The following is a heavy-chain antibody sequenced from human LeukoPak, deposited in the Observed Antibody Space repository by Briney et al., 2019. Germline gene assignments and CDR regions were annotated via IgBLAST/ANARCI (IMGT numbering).Heavy chain of an antibody. CDR1: GFTFSSYA. D-gene: IGHD3-22*01. J-gene: IGHJ3*02. CDR3: AKRHYDTSGLDAFDI. CDR2: ISGSGGST. Sequence: GGSLRLSCATSGFTFSSYAMSWVRQAPGKGLEWVSAISGSGGSTYYGDSVKGRFTISRDNSKNTLYLQMDSLRAEDTAVYYCAKRHYDTSGLDAFDIWGQGTTVTVSS. V-gene: IGHV3-23*01.